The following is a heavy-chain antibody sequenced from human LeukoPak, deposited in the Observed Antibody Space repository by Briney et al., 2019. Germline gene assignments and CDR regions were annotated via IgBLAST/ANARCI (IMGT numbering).Heavy chain of an antibody. Sequence: ASVKVSCKASGYTFTCYYIHWMRQAPGQGLEWMGWINPKNGGTNYIQKFRGRVTMTRDTSTSTTYMEVTSLRSDDTAVYNCARYGDCSNGVCYFDNWGQGTLVTVSS. J-gene: IGHJ4*02. V-gene: IGHV1-2*02. CDR1: GYTFTCYY. CDR3: ARYGDCSNGVCYFDN. CDR2: INPKNGGT. D-gene: IGHD2-8*01.